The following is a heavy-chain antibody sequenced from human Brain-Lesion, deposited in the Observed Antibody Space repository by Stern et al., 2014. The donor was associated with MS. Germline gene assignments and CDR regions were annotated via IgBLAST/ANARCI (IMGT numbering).Heavy chain of an antibody. J-gene: IGHJ4*02. CDR1: GFTFDDYD. V-gene: IGHV3-9*01. CDR2: ISWNSGTS. D-gene: IGHD1-14*01. CDR3: ARDITGSSAYFAY. Sequence: EVQLEESGGDLVQPGRSLRLSCAAFGFTFDDYDMHWVRQAPGKGLEWVAGISWNSGTSGYADSVKGRFTTSRDNAYSSLYLQMNSLRPEDTALYYCARDITGSSAYFAYWGQGTLVTVSS.